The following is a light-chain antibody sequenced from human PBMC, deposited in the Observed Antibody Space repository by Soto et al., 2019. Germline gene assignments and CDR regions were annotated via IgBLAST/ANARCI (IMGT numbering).Light chain of an antibody. CDR3: QQRSNWPLT. Sequence: EIVLKQSPATLSLSPGERATISCRASQSVSSYLAWYQQKPGQAPRLLIYDASNRATGIPARFSGSGSGTDFTLTISSLEPEDFAVYYCQQRSNWPLTFGGGTKVEIK. CDR2: DAS. CDR1: QSVSSY. J-gene: IGKJ4*01. V-gene: IGKV3-11*01.